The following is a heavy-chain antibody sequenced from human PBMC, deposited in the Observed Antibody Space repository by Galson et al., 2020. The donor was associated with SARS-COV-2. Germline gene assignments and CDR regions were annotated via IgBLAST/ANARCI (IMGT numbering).Heavy chain of an antibody. CDR1: GGSISSYY. J-gene: IGHJ4*02. CDR2: IYTSGST. D-gene: IGHD4-17*01. Sequence: SETLSLTCTVSGGSISSYYWSWIRQPAGKGLEWIGRIYTSGSTNYNPSLKSRVTMSVDTSKNQFSLKLSSVTAADTAVYYCARDSYDYGDYVPPASFFDYWGQGTLVTVSS. CDR3: ARDSYDYGDYVPPASFFDY. V-gene: IGHV4-4*07.